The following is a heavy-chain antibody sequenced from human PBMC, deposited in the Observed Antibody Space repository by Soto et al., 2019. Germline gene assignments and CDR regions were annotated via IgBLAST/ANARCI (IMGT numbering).Heavy chain of an antibody. D-gene: IGHD6-19*01. CDR3: ARIESRFSGWPQEGMDV. V-gene: IGHV4-28*01. J-gene: IGHJ6*02. Sequence: PSQTLSLTCAVSGCSSSSSNWWGWIRQPPGKGLEWIGYIYYSGSTYYNPSLKSRVTMSVDTSKNQFSLKLSSVTAVDTAVYYCARIESRFSGWPQEGMDVWGQGTTVTVSS. CDR2: IYYSGST. CDR1: GCSSSSSNW.